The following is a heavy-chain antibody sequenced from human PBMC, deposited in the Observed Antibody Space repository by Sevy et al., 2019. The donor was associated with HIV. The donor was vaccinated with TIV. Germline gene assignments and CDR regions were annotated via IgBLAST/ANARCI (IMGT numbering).Heavy chain of an antibody. CDR3: ARAPTVVVITTFYYYGMDV. CDR1: GFTFSSYS. Sequence: GGSLRLSCAASGFTFSSYSMNWVRQAPGKGLEWVSYISSSSSTIYYADSVKGRFTISRDNAKNSLYLQMNSLRDEDTAVDYCARAPTVVVITTFYYYGMDVWGQGTTVTVSS. J-gene: IGHJ6*02. V-gene: IGHV3-48*02. D-gene: IGHD3-22*01. CDR2: ISSSSSTI.